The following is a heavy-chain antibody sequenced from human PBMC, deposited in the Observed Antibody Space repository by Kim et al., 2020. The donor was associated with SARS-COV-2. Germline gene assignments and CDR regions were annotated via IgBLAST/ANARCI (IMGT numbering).Heavy chain of an antibody. Sequence: ASVKVSCKASGYTFTSYDINWVRQATGQGLEWMRWMNPNSGNTGYAQKFQGRVTMTRNTSISTAYMELSSLRSEDTAVYYCARGNRVTIFGVVINYYYYYMDVWGKGTTVTVSS. CDR3: ARGNRVTIFGVVINYYYYYMDV. J-gene: IGHJ6*03. D-gene: IGHD3-3*01. CDR1: GYTFTSYD. CDR2: MNPNSGNT. V-gene: IGHV1-8*01.